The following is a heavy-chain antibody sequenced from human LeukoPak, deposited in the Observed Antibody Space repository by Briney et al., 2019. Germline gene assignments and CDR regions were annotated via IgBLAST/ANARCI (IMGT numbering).Heavy chain of an antibody. V-gene: IGHV4-39*07. CDR3: ARSSVDSRPQYFQH. CDR2: IYYSGTT. CDR1: GGSISSNSYS. J-gene: IGHJ1*01. Sequence: SETLSLTCTVSGGSISSNSYSWGWIRQPPGKGLEWIGTIYYSGTTYYNPSLKSRVTISVDTSKNQFSLKLSSVTAADTAVYYCARSSVDSRPQYFQHWGQGTLVTVSS. D-gene: IGHD3-22*01.